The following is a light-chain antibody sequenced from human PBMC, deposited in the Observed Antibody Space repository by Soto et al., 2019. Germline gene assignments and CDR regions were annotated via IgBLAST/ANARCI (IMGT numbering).Light chain of an antibody. Sequence: QSVLTQPASVSGSPGQSITISCTGTSSDVGAYDYVSWYQQHPGKAPKVMIYEVTYRPSGVSNRFSGSKSGNTASLTISGLQAEDEADYYCSSYTKSSAVVFGGGTKLTVL. CDR3: SSYTKSSAVV. V-gene: IGLV2-14*01. J-gene: IGLJ3*02. CDR1: SSDVGAYDY. CDR2: EVT.